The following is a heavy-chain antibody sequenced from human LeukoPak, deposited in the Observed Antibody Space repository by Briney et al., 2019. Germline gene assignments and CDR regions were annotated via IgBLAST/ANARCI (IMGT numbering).Heavy chain of an antibody. CDR1: GFTFNNYA. Sequence: GGSLRLSCAASGFTFNNYAMNWVRQAPGKGLEWVSVISGSGGTTYYADSVKGRFAISRDNSKNTLFLQMSGLGAEDTAVYYCAKQTDTTGSRGGAFDIWGQGAMVTVSS. D-gene: IGHD3-22*01. CDR3: AKQTDTTGSRGGAFDI. J-gene: IGHJ3*02. V-gene: IGHV3-23*01. CDR2: ISGSGGTT.